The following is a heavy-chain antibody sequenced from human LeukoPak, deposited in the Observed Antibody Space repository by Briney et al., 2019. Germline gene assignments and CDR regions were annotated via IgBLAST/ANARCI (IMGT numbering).Heavy chain of an antibody. V-gene: IGHV3-48*03. Sequence: PGGSLRLSCAASGFTFSSYEMNWVRQAPGKGLEGVSYISSSGSTIYYADSVKGRFTISRDNAKNSLYLQMNSLRAEDTAVYYCAGQWLVSDYWGQGTLVTVSS. D-gene: IGHD6-19*01. CDR2: ISSSGSTI. CDR3: AGQWLVSDY. CDR1: GFTFSSYE. J-gene: IGHJ4*02.